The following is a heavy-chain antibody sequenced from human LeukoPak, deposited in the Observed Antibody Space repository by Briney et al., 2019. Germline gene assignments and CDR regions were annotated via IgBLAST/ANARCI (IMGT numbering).Heavy chain of an antibody. Sequence: ASVKVSCKASGYTFTGYYIHWVRQAPGQGLEWMGWISCYNGDTHYAQKFQGRVTMTTDTSTATAYMEMRSLGSDDTAIYYCARDPSNTSGFYAYFDFWGQGTLVTVSS. CDR2: ISCYNGDT. D-gene: IGHD6-19*01. CDR1: GYTFTGYY. CDR3: ARDPSNTSGFYAYFDF. V-gene: IGHV1-18*04. J-gene: IGHJ4*02.